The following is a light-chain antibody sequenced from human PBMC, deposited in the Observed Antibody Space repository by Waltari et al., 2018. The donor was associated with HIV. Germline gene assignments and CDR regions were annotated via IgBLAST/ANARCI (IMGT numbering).Light chain of an antibody. CDR3: QAADSSSGMWV. J-gene: IGLJ3*02. CDR1: PFTNK. CDR2: EDS. Sequence: SYDLPQPPSVSVSPGQTARLTSSGDPFTNKMSSWYQQKPDRAPVVLIYEDSASASGIPERFSASRSWTTATLIISGVQAEDEADYFGQAADSSSGMWVFGGGTKVTVL. V-gene: IGLV3-25*03.